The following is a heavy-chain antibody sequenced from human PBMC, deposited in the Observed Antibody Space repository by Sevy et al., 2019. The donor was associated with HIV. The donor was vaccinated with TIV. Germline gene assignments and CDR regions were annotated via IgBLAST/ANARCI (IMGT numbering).Heavy chain of an antibody. Sequence: GGSLRLSCAASGFTVSSNYMSWVRQAPGKGLEWVSLIYSGGTTHYADSVKGRFTISRDNSKNTLYLQMNSLRAEDTAVYYCARGNCSGGSCYRYYYYYYMDVWGTGTTVTVSS. D-gene: IGHD2-15*01. V-gene: IGHV3-53*01. J-gene: IGHJ6*03. CDR1: GFTVSSNY. CDR2: IYSGGTT. CDR3: ARGNCSGGSCYRYYYYYYMDV.